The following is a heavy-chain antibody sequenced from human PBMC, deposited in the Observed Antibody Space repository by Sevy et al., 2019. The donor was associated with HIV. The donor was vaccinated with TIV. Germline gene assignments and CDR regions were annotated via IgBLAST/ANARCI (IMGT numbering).Heavy chain of an antibody. CDR2: IWYDGSNK. V-gene: IGHV3-33*01. Sequence: GGSLRLSCAASGFTFSSYGMHWVRQAPGKGLEWVAVIWYDGSNKYYADSVKGRFTISRDNSKNTLYLQMISLRAEDTAVYYCARGAGMTTVLRPFDYWGQGTLVTVSS. J-gene: IGHJ4*02. D-gene: IGHD4-17*01. CDR1: GFTFSSYG. CDR3: ARGAGMTTVLRPFDY.